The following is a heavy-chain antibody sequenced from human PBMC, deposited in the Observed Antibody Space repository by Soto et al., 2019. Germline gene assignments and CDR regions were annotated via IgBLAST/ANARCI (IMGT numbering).Heavy chain of an antibody. CDR2: INPNSGGT. Sequence: ASVKVSCKASGYTFTGYYMHWVRQAPGQGLEWMGWINPNSGGTNYAQKFQGWVTMTRDTSISTAYMELSRPRSDDTAVYYCARSYGFSPFDIWGQGTMVTVSS. CDR1: GYTFTGYY. J-gene: IGHJ3*02. CDR3: ARSYGFSPFDI. V-gene: IGHV1-2*04. D-gene: IGHD2-21*01.